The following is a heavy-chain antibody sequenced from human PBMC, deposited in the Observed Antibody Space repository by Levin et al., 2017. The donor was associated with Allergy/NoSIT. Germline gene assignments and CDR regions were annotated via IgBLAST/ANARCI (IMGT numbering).Heavy chain of an antibody. D-gene: IGHD2-2*01. CDR3: IPSIVVTGPLFDY. CDR1: GFTFSVSA. V-gene: IGHV3-73*01. J-gene: IGHJ4*02. CDR2: IRSKANSYAT. Sequence: GGSLRLSCAASGFTFSVSAMHWVRHASGKGLEWVGRIRSKANSYATAYAASVKGRFTISRDDSKNTAYLQMNSLKTEDTAVYYCIPSIVVTGPLFDYWGQGTLVTVSS.